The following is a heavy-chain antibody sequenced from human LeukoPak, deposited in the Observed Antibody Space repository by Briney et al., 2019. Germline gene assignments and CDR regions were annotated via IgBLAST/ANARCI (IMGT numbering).Heavy chain of an antibody. Sequence: ASVKVSCKATGGTFSSYAISWVRQAPGQGLEWMGRIIPILGIANYAQKFQGRVTITADKSTSTAYMELSSLRSEDTAVYYCARVGVVVPANYYYYGMDVWGQGTTVTVSS. J-gene: IGHJ6*02. CDR2: IIPILGIA. D-gene: IGHD2-2*01. CDR3: ARVGVVVPANYYYYGMDV. V-gene: IGHV1-69*04. CDR1: GGTFSSYA.